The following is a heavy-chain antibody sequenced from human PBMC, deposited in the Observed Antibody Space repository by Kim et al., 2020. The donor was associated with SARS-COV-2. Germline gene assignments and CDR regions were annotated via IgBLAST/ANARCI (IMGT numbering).Heavy chain of an antibody. CDR3: ARLGAEYYDFWSGYGTFYGSGSTFHY. J-gene: IGHJ4*02. CDR2: IYYSGST. Sequence: SETLSLTCTXSGGSISSSSYYWGWIRQPPGKGLEWIGSIYYSGSTYYNPSLKSRVTISVDTSKNQFSLKLSSVTAADTAVYYCARLGAEYYDFWSGYGTFYGSGSTFHYWGQGTRVTVAS. CDR1: GGSISSSSYY. V-gene: IGHV4-39*01. D-gene: IGHD3-3*01.